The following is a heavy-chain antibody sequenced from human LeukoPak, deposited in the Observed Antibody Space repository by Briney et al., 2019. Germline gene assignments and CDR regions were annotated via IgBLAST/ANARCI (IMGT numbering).Heavy chain of an antibody. CDR2: ISGSGGDT. J-gene: IGHJ4*02. D-gene: IGHD3-3*01. V-gene: IGHV3-23*01. CDR3: AKDRVTIFGVVIETESNLYFDY. CDR1: GFTFSSYD. Sequence: GGSLRLSCAASGFTFSSYDMSWVRQAPGKGLEWVSAISGSGGDTYYADSVKGRFTISRDNSKNTLYLQMNSLRAEDTAVYYCAKDRVTIFGVVIETESNLYFDYWGQGVLVTVSS.